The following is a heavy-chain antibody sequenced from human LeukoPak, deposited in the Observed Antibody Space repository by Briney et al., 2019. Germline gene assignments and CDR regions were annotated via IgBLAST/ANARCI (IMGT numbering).Heavy chain of an antibody. Sequence: SETLSLTCTVSGGSISSYYWSWIRQPPGKGLEWIGYIYYSGSTNYNPSLKSRVTISVDTSKNQFSLKLSSVTAADTAVYYCARSLTNYYYYYYYMDVWGKGTTVTVSS. CDR1: GGSISSYY. CDR2: IYYSGST. J-gene: IGHJ6*03. D-gene: IGHD4/OR15-4a*01. V-gene: IGHV4-59*01. CDR3: ARSLTNYYYYYYYMDV.